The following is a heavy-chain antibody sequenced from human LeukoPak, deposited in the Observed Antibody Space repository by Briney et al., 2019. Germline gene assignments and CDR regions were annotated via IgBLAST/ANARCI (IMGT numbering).Heavy chain of an antibody. Sequence: GGSLRLSCAASGFILSDYNMNWVRQAPGKGLEWVSFIAISGTYITYADSIKGRFTISRDNAKNSLYLQMNSLRAEDTAVYYCARDLSATARAYDYWGQGTLVTVSS. J-gene: IGHJ4*02. CDR2: IAISGTYI. V-gene: IGHV3-21*01. CDR1: GFILSDYN. D-gene: IGHD1-26*01. CDR3: ARDLSATARAYDY.